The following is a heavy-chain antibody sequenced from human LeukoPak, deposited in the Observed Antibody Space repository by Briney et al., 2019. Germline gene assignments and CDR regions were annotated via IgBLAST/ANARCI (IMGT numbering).Heavy chain of an antibody. V-gene: IGHV3-23*01. Sequence: GGSLRLSCAASGFTFTSYSMSWVRQAPGKGLEWVSGTSDRGDYTYYADSVKGRFTISRDNSKNTLYLQMNSLRAEDTALYFSAKKARYNGNYPLDYWGQGPLVTVS. CDR1: GFTFTSYS. J-gene: IGHJ4*02. D-gene: IGHD1-26*01. CDR2: TSDRGDYT. CDR3: AKKARYNGNYPLDY.